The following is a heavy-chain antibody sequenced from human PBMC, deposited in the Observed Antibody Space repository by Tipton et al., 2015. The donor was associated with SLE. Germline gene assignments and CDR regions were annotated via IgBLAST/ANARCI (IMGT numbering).Heavy chain of an antibody. CDR1: GGSIRSIY. CDR2: IFHTGGT. D-gene: IGHD5-12*01. Sequence: TLSLTCTVSGGSIRSIYWSWIRQPPGKTLEWIGHIFHTGGTKYNPSLRSRVTMSLDQSKNQFSLTLTSVTAADTAVYYCARDIGGYDFVLLGPGTLVTVSS. CDR3: ARDIGGYDFVL. V-gene: IGHV4-59*01. J-gene: IGHJ4*02.